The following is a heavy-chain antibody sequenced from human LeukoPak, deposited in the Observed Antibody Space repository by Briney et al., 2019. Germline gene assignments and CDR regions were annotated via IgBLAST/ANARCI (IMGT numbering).Heavy chain of an antibody. CDR1: GGSISSGDYY. J-gene: IGHJ5*02. D-gene: IGHD3-9*01. CDR3: ARGLRYFDWLLYQDNWFDP. V-gene: IGHV4-30-4*01. CDR2: IYYSGST. Sequence: PQTLSLTCTVSGGSISSGDYYWSWIRQPPGKGLEWIGYIYYSGSTYYNPSLKSRVTISVDTSKNQFSLKLSSVTAADTAVYYCARGLRYFDWLLYQDNWFDPWGQGTLVTVSS.